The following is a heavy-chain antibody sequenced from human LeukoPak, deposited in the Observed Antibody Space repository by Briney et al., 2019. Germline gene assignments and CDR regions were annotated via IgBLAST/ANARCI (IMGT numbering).Heavy chain of an antibody. V-gene: IGHV4-30-2*01. CDR2: IYHSGST. CDR1: GGSISSGGYS. D-gene: IGHD3-22*01. Sequence: PSETPSLTCAVSGGSISSGGYSWSWIRQPPGKGLEWIGYIYHSGSTYYNPSLKSRVTISVDRSKNQFSLKLSSVTAADTAVYYCASSYDSSGYPFDYWGQGTLVTVSS. CDR3: ASSYDSSGYPFDY. J-gene: IGHJ4*02.